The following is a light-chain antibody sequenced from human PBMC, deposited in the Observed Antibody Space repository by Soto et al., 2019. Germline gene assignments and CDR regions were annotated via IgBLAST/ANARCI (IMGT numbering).Light chain of an antibody. Sequence: EIVMTQSPATLSVSPGERVTLSCRASEGVNNNLAWYQQQPGQAPRLIIYSASSRAPRIPGRFSGSGSGTEFTLSISSLQSEDFAVYYCQQYDSGYTFGQGTKLDI. J-gene: IGKJ2*01. CDR1: EGVNNN. CDR2: SAS. V-gene: IGKV3-15*01. CDR3: QQYDSGYT.